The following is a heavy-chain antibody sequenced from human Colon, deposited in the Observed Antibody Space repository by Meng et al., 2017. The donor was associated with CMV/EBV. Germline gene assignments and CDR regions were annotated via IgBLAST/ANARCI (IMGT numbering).Heavy chain of an antibody. CDR1: GGSVSGGIYY. CDR3: ARSTIQSFSYGLNV. Sequence: SETLFLTCSVSGGSVSGGIYYWSWIRQPPGKGLEWLGYLTYTGSSKYNPSVKGRVTISSDTSKNHISLKMTSVTAADMAVYYCARSTIQSFSYGLNVWGLGTTVTVSS. CDR2: LTYTGSS. J-gene: IGHJ6*02. V-gene: IGHV4-61*03. D-gene: IGHD3-16*02.